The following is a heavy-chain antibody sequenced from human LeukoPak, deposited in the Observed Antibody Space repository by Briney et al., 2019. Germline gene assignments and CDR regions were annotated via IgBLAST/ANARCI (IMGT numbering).Heavy chain of an antibody. Sequence: GGSLRLSCAASGFTFDDYTMHWVRQAPGKGLEWVSLISWDGGSTYYADSVKGRFTISRDNSKNSLYLQMNSLRTEDTALYYCAKSAYYYDSSGFDYWGQGTLVTVSP. D-gene: IGHD3-22*01. V-gene: IGHV3-43*01. J-gene: IGHJ4*02. CDR1: GFTFDDYT. CDR2: ISWDGGST. CDR3: AKSAYYYDSSGFDY.